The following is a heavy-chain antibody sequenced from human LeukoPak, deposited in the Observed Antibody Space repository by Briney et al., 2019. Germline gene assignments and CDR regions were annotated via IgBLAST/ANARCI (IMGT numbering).Heavy chain of an antibody. CDR3: AKDIDDYVWGSYRSLGY. V-gene: IGHV3-23*01. D-gene: IGHD3-16*02. Sequence: GGSLRLSCAASGFTFSSYAMSWVRQAPGKGLERVSAISGSGGSTYYADSVKGRFTISRDNSKNTLYLQMNSLRAEDTAVYYCAKDIDDYVWGSYRSLGYWGQGTLVTVSS. J-gene: IGHJ4*02. CDR1: GFTFSSYA. CDR2: ISGSGGST.